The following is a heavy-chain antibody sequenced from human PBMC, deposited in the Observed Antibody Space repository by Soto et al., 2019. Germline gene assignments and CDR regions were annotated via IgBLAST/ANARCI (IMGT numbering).Heavy chain of an antibody. CDR1: GYTFTGYY. J-gene: IGHJ4*02. Sequence: ASVKVSCKASGYTFTGYYMHWVRQAPGQGLEWMGWINPNSGGTNYAQKFQGRVTMTRDTSISTAYMELSRLRSDDTAVYYCARGSIIWGSHRYSGGEFDYWGQGTLVTVS. D-gene: IGHD3-16*02. V-gene: IGHV1-2*02. CDR2: INPNSGGT. CDR3: ARGSIIWGSHRYSGGEFDY.